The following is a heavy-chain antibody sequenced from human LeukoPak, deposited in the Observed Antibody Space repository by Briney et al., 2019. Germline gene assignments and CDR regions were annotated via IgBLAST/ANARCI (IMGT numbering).Heavy chain of an antibody. D-gene: IGHD5-24*01. CDR1: GFTFSSYA. V-gene: IGHV3-23*01. CDR3: AKDHGDGYNSFYFDY. J-gene: IGHJ4*02. CDR2: ISGSGGST. Sequence: PGGSLRLSCAASGFTFSSYAMSWVRQAPGKGLEWVSAISGSGGSTYYADSVKGRFTISRDNSKNTLYLQMNSLRAEDTAVYYCAKDHGDGYNSFYFDYWGQGTLVTVSS.